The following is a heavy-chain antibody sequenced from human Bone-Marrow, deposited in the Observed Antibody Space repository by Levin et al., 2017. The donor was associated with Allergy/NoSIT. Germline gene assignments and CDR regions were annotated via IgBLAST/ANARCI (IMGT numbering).Heavy chain of an antibody. Sequence: GESLKISCAASGFTFSNAWMSWVRQAPGKGLEWVGRIKSKTDGGTTDHIAPVQGRFTISRDDSKNTLYLQMNSLKSEDTAVYYCTTDYVGVGATRKFDYWGQGTLVTVSS. CDR2: IKSKTDGGTT. J-gene: IGHJ4*02. V-gene: IGHV3-15*01. CDR3: TTDYVGVGATRKFDY. D-gene: IGHD1-26*01. CDR1: GFTFSNAW.